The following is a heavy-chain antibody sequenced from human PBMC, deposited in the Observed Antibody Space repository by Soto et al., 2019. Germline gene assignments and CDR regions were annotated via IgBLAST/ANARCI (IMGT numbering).Heavy chain of an antibody. Sequence: GGSLRLSCAASGFTFDDYAMHWVRQAPGKGLEWVSGISWNSANMGYADSVKARFTISRDNAKNSLSLQMNSLTEEDTTLYYCAKDISGRGSYYYYYGMDVWGQGTTVTVSS. D-gene: IGHD3-16*01. CDR2: ISWNSANM. V-gene: IGHV3-9*01. CDR1: GFTFDDYA. CDR3: AKDISGRGSYYYYYGMDV. J-gene: IGHJ6*02.